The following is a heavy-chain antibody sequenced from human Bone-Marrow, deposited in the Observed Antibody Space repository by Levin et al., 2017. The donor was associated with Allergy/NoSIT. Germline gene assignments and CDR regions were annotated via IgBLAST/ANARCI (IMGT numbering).Heavy chain of an antibody. CDR2: IYYSGST. CDR1: GDSISSSDYY. CDR3: AGLGYYYEASGYSIDY. D-gene: IGHD3-22*01. V-gene: IGHV4-39*01. J-gene: IGHJ4*02. Sequence: GSLRLSCTVSGDSISSSDYYWGWIRQTPGKGLEWIGSIYYSGSTNYKPSLKSRVTITVDTFKNQFSLRLGSVTATDTDVYYCAGLGYYYEASGYSIDYWGQGTLVTVSA.